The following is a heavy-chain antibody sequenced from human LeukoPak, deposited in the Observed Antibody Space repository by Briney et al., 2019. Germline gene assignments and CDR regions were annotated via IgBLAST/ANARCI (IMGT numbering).Heavy chain of an antibody. CDR1: GFTFSSYG. V-gene: IGHV3-33*01. J-gene: IGHJ4*02. CDR2: IWYDGSNK. CDR3: ARDKLPAVTSGLDY. D-gene: IGHD4-17*01. Sequence: GRSLRLSCAASGFTFSSYGMHWVRQAPGKGLEWVAVIWYDGSNKYYADSVKGRFTISRDNSKNTLYLQMNSLRAEDTAVHYCARDKLPAVTSGLDYWGQGTLVTVSS.